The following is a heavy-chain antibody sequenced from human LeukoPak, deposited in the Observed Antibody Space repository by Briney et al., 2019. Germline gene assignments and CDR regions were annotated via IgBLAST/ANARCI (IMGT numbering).Heavy chain of an antibody. CDR1: GGSISSYY. Sequence: SETLSLTCTVSGGSISSYYWSWIRQPPGKGLERIGYIYYSGSTNYNPSLKSRVTISVDTSKNQFSLKLSSVTAADTAVYYCARARLGRTALDYWGQGTLVTVSS. CDR3: ARARLGRTALDY. J-gene: IGHJ4*02. D-gene: IGHD3-22*01. CDR2: IYYSGST. V-gene: IGHV4-59*01.